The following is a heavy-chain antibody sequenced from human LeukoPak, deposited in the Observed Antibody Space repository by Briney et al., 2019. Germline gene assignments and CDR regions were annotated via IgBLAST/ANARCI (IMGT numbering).Heavy chain of an antibody. CDR3: ASSTPSYVRS. CDR1: GGSMSSYC. V-gene: IGHV4-59*01. Sequence: SETLSLTCTVSGGSMSSYCWSWIRQPPGKGLEWIGCIYYSGSTDYNPSLKSRVTISVDTSKSQFSLKLSSVTAADTAVYYCASSTPSYVRSWGQGTLSPSPQ. J-gene: IGHJ4*02. D-gene: IGHD3-10*02. CDR2: IYYSGST.